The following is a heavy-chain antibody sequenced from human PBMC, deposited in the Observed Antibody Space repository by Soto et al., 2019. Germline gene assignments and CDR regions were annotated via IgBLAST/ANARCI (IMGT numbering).Heavy chain of an antibody. D-gene: IGHD3-22*01. CDR1: VNSVFSFSDQY. CDR2: ISGNGAST. J-gene: IGHJ4*02. CDR3: AKNSGYDYYDSSGIDQ. V-gene: IGHV3-23*01. Sequence: PGGSLRLSCTVSVNSVFSFSDQYMDWVRRAPGKGLEWVSAISGNGASTYYADSLKGRITIARDTSKNTLYLQMNSPRAEDTAEYYCAKNSGYDYYDSSGIDQWGQGTLVTFSS.